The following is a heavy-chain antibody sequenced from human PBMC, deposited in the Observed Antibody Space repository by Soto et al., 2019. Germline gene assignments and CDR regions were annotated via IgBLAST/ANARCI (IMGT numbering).Heavy chain of an antibody. Sequence: SETLSLTCIVSGGSISSGGYYWSWIRQHPGKGLEWIGYIYYSGSTYYNPSLKSRVTISVDTSKNQFSLKLSSVTAADTAVYYCARGYYYGSGSNWFDPWGQGTLVTVSS. CDR1: GGSISSGGYY. J-gene: IGHJ5*02. V-gene: IGHV4-31*03. CDR2: IYYSGST. D-gene: IGHD3-10*01. CDR3: ARGYYYGSGSNWFDP.